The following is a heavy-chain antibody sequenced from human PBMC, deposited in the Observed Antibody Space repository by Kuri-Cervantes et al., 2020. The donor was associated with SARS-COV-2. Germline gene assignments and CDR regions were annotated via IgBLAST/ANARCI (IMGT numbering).Heavy chain of an antibody. Sequence: GGSLRLSCAASGFTVSSNYMSWVRQAPGKGLECVSVIYNVGSTYYAESVKGRFTISRDNSKNTLYLQMNSLRAEDTAVYYCARGKYYDFWSGYYGPIDYWGQGTLVTVSS. CDR3: ARGKYYDFWSGYYGPIDY. CDR1: GFTVSSNY. D-gene: IGHD3-3*01. V-gene: IGHV3-53*01. CDR2: IYNVGST. J-gene: IGHJ4*02.